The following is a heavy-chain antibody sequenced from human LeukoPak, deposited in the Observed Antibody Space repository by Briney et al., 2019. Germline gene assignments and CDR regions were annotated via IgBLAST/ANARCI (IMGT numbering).Heavy chain of an antibody. CDR2: ISSSSSYI. J-gene: IGHJ4*02. V-gene: IGHV3-21*01. CDR1: GFTFSDYS. CDR3: ARGGRSTYFDWSPDY. D-gene: IGHD3-9*01. Sequence: PGGSLRLSCAASGFTFSDYSMNWVRQAPGKGLEWVSSISSSSSYIYYADSVKGRFTISRDNARNSLYLQMNSLRAEDTAVYYCARGGRSTYFDWSPDYWGKGTLVTVSS.